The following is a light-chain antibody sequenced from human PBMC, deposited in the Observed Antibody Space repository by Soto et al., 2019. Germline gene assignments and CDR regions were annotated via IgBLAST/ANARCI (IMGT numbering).Light chain of an antibody. CDR2: KAS. CDR3: QQYSSYSLT. CDR1: QSLSSW. V-gene: IGKV1-5*03. Sequence: DIQMTQSPSTLSASVGDRVTITCRASQSLSSWLAWYQQKPGKAPKLLIYKASSLESGVPSRFSGSGSGTEFTLTISSLQPDDFATYYCQQYSSYSLTFGGGTKVDIK. J-gene: IGKJ4*01.